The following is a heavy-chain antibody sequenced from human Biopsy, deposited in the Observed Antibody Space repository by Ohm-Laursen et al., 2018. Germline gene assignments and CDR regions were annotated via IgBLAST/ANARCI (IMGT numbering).Heavy chain of an antibody. CDR2: IYYSGTT. Sequence: SQTLSFTCTVSGESMGTYYWTWIRQPPGKGLEWIASIYYSGTTNKNPSLKSRVTISVDTSKRQFYLELSSVTAADTAIYYCARVRGGFLEWFDYWGQGTLITVSS. D-gene: IGHD3-3*01. V-gene: IGHV4-59*01. J-gene: IGHJ5*01. CDR1: GESMGTYY. CDR3: ARVRGGFLEWFDY.